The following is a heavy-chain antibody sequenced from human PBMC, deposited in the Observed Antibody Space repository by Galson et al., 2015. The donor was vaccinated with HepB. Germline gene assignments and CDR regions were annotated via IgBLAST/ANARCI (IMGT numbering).Heavy chain of an antibody. Sequence: SLRLSCAASGFTFSNSAMNWVRQAPGKGLEWISYISSKSRYTSYADSVKGRFTISRDNAKNSLYLQMNSLRAGDTAVYYCARDGSKSRFGELLTYYYFDLWGRGTPVTVSS. CDR1: GFTFSNSA. J-gene: IGHJ2*01. V-gene: IGHV3-11*06. CDR3: ARDGSKSRFGELLTYYYFDL. D-gene: IGHD3-10*01. CDR2: ISSKSRYT.